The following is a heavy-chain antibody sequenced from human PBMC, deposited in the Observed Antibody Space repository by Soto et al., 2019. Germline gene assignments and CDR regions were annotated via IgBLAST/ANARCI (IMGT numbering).Heavy chain of an antibody. CDR1: GFTFDDYA. CDR2: ITWNSGSK. J-gene: IGHJ4*02. Sequence: EVQLVESGGGLVQPGRSLRLYCAASGFTFDDYAMHWVRQPPGKGLEWVSGITWNSGSKDYADSVKGRFTISRDNRKNSLYLQMNSLRGEDTALYYCTTTYPNDDSRVVAYWGQGTLVTVSS. V-gene: IGHV3-9*01. CDR3: TTTYPNDDSRVVAY. D-gene: IGHD1-1*01.